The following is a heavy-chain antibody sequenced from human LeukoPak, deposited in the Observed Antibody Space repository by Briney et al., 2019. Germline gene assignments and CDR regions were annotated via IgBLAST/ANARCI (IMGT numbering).Heavy chain of an antibody. CDR3: AKLEVTMVRASTFDY. D-gene: IGHD3-10*01. CDR1: GFTFSGYG. V-gene: IGHV3-33*06. Sequence: GGSLRLSCAASGFTFSGYGMHWVRQAPGKGLEWVAVIWYDGSNKYYADSVKGRFTISRDNSKNTLYLQMNSLRAEDTAVYYCAKLEVTMVRASTFDYWGQGTLVTVSS. J-gene: IGHJ4*02. CDR2: IWYDGSNK.